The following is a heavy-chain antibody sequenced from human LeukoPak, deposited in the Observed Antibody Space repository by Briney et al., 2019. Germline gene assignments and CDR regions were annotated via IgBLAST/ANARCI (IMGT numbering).Heavy chain of an antibody. CDR2: IDSIGNT. D-gene: IGHD4-17*01. CDR3: ASANFGDYVY. J-gene: IGHJ4*02. V-gene: IGHV4-39*01. CDR1: GVSIGSSSYY. Sequence: PSETLSLTCTVSGVSIGSSSYYWRWIRQPPGKGLEWIGRIDSIGNTHYNPSLKSRVTISVDTSKNQFSLRVISVTAADRAVYYCASANFGDYVYWGQGTLVTVSS.